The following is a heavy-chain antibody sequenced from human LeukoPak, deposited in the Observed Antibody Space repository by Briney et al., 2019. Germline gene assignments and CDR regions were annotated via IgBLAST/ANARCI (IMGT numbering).Heavy chain of an antibody. V-gene: IGHV4-30-2*01. CDR2: IYHSGSA. D-gene: IGHD1-20*01. CDR1: GGSISSGGYS. Sequence: SETLSLTCAVSGGSISSGGYSWSWIRQPPGKGLEWIGYIYHSGSAYYNPSLKSRVTISVDTSKNQFSLKLSSVTAADTAVYYCARGQVTGTTFDPWGQGTLVTVSS. J-gene: IGHJ5*02. CDR3: ARGQVTGTTFDP.